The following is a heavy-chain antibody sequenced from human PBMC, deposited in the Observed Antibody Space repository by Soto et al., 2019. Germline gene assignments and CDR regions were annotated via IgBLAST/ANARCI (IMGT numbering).Heavy chain of an antibody. CDR2: ISYDGSNK. Sequence: QVQLVESGGGVVQPGRSLRLSCAASGFTFSSYAMHWVRQAPGKGLEWVAVISYDGSNKYYADSAKGRFTISRDNSKNTLYLQMNSLRAEDTAVYYCAIGLFYDSSGSRGDFDYWGQGTLVTVSS. V-gene: IGHV3-30-3*01. CDR1: GFTFSSYA. J-gene: IGHJ4*02. D-gene: IGHD3-22*01. CDR3: AIGLFYDSSGSRGDFDY.